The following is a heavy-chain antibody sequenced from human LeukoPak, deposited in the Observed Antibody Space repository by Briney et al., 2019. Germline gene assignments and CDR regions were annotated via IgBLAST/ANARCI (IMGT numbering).Heavy chain of an antibody. CDR3: AKAYSSGWYPHYFDD. CDR2: IYTGGST. D-gene: IGHD6-19*01. V-gene: IGHV3-53*05. CDR1: GFTVSNNY. Sequence: GGSLRLSCAASGFTVSNNYMSWVRQAPGKGLEWVSVIYTGGSTYYADSVKGRFTISRDNSKNSLYLQMNSLRTEDTALYYCAKAYSSGWYPHYFDDWGQGTLVTVSS. J-gene: IGHJ4*02.